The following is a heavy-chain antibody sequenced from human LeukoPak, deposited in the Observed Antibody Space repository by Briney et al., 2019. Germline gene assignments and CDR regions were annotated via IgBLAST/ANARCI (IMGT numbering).Heavy chain of an antibody. CDR3: ARDLTSNVAVTEYHYYAMDV. CDR2: ISAYNGST. Sequence: ASVKVSCKASDFSFTSYGMSWVRQAPGQGLEWMGWISAYNGSTKYAQKLQGRVTMTTDTSTVTAYMELRSLRPGDTAVYYCARDLTSNVAVTEYHYYAMDVWGQGTTVTVSS. D-gene: IGHD6-19*01. CDR1: DFSFTSYG. J-gene: IGHJ6*02. V-gene: IGHV1-18*01.